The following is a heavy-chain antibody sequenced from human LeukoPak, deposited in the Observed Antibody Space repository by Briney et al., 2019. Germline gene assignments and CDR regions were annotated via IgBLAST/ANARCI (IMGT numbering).Heavy chain of an antibody. D-gene: IGHD2-2*01. Sequence: GASVKVSCKASGYTFTGYYMHGVRQAPGQELEGMGWINPNSGGTNYAQKFQGRVTMTRDTSISTAYMELSRLRSDDTAVYYCASGDIVVVPAAPRYYYYMDVWGKGTTVTVSS. V-gene: IGHV1-2*02. J-gene: IGHJ6*03. CDR1: GYTFTGYY. CDR3: ASGDIVVVPAAPRYYYYMDV. CDR2: INPNSGGT.